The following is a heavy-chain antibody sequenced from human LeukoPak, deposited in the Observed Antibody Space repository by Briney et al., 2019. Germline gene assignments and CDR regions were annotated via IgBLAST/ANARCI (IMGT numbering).Heavy chain of an antibody. CDR3: ARGVGATKIFFDY. J-gene: IGHJ4*02. CDR1: GFTVSSNY. V-gene: IGHV3-53*01. D-gene: IGHD1-26*01. CDR2: IYSGGPT. Sequence: GGSLRLSCAASGFTVSSNYMSWVRQAPGKGLEWVSVIYSGGPTYYADSVKGRFTISRDNSKNTLYLQMNSLRAEDTAVYYCARGVGATKIFFDYWGQGTLVTVSS.